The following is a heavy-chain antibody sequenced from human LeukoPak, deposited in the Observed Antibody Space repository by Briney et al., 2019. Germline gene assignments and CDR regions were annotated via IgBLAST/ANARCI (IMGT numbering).Heavy chain of an antibody. V-gene: IGHV4-30-2*03. CDR2: IYYSGST. J-gene: IGHJ4*02. Sequence: LRLSCAASGFTFSSYGVSWVRQAPGKGLEWIGSIYYSGSTYYNPSLKSRVTISVDTSKNQFSLKLSSVTAADTAVYYCARRLDYWGQGTLVTVSS. CDR1: GFTFSSYG. CDR3: ARRLDY.